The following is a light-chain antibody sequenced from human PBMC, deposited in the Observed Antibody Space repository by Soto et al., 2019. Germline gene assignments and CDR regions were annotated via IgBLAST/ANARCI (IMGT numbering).Light chain of an antibody. CDR3: GSYTSGSSVV. CDR2: DVS. V-gene: IGLV2-14*01. J-gene: IGLJ2*01. CDR1: SSDVGGYNY. Sequence: QSALTQPASVSGSPGQSITISCTGTSSDVGGYNYVSWYQQHPGKAPKLMIYDVSNRPSGVSNRFSGSKSGNTASLSISGHQAEDEADYYCGSYTSGSSVVFGGGTKLTVL.